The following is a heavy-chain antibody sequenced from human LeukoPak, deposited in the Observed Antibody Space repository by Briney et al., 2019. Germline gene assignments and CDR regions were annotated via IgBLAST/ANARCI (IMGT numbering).Heavy chain of an antibody. CDR3: ATEAGYSTSTFDY. D-gene: IGHD6-6*01. CDR2: IIPIFGTA. V-gene: IGHV1-69*01. CDR1: GGTFSSYA. J-gene: IGHJ4*02. Sequence: SVKVSCKASGGTFSSYAISWVRQAPGQGLEWMGGIIPIFGTANYAQKFQGRVTITADESTSTAYIELSSLRSEDTAVYYCATEAGYSTSTFDYWGQGTLVTVSS.